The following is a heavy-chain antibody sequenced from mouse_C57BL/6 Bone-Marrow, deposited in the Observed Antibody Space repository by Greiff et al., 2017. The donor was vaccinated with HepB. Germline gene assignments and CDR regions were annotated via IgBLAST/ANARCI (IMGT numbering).Heavy chain of an antibody. CDR3: VIYYYGSSYAMDY. Sequence: EVQLQQSGAELVRPGASVKLSCTASGFNIKDDYMHWVKQRPEQGLEWIGWIDPENGDTEYASKFQGKATITADPSSNTAYLQLSSLTSEDTAVYYCVIYYYGSSYAMDYWGQGTSVTVSS. V-gene: IGHV14-4*01. J-gene: IGHJ4*01. D-gene: IGHD1-1*01. CDR2: IDPENGDT. CDR1: GFNIKDDY.